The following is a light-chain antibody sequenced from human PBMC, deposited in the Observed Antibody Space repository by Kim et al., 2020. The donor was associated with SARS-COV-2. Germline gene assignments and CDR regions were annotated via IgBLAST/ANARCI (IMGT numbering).Light chain of an antibody. CDR3: SSRDSTGDHVV. CDR2: GKY. J-gene: IGLJ3*02. V-gene: IGLV3-19*01. CDR1: SLRKYY. Sequence: SSELTQDPAVSVALGQTVRLTCQGDSLRKYYATWYQQRPGQAPTLVLYGKYDRPSGIPDRFSGSASGNTASLTITGAQAEDEGYYYCSSRDSTGDHVVFGGGTKLTVL.